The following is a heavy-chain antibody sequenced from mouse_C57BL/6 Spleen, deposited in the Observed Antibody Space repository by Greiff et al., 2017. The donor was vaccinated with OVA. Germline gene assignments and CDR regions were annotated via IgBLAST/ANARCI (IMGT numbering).Heavy chain of an antibody. V-gene: IGHV2-2*01. CDR2: IWSGGST. CDR3: ARDYGSSYGYFDV. Sequence: QVQLQQSGPGLVQPSQSLSITCTVSGFSLTSYGVHWVRQSPGKGLEWLGVIWSGGSTDYNAAFISRLSISKDNSKSQVFFKMNSLQADDTARYYCARDYGSSYGYFDVWGTGTTVTVSS. CDR1: GFSLTSYG. D-gene: IGHD1-1*01. J-gene: IGHJ1*03.